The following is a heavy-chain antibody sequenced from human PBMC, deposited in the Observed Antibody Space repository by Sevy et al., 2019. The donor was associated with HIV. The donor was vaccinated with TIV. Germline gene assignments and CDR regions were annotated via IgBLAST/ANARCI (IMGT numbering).Heavy chain of an antibody. CDR2: ISSSGSTI. J-gene: IGHJ3*02. Sequence: GGSLRLSCAASGFTFSSYEMNWVRQAPGKGLEWVSYISSSGSTIYYADSVKGRFTISRDNAKNSLYLQMNSLRAEDTAMYYCARVGYVDTSLVSAFDIWGQGTMVTVSS. CDR1: GFTFSSYE. D-gene: IGHD5-18*01. CDR3: ARVGYVDTSLVSAFDI. V-gene: IGHV3-48*03.